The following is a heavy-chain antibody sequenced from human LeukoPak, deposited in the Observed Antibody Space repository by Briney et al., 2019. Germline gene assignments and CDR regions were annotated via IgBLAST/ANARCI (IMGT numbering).Heavy chain of an antibody. CDR1: GFTLSSYA. V-gene: IGHV3-23*01. Sequence: GGSLRLSCAASGFTLSSYAMSWVRQGPGKGLEWVSAISVSGNTYHADSVKGRFTISRDSSKNTLYLQMNSLRAGAAAVYYCAKAPVTTCSGAYCYPFDYWSQGTLVTVFS. J-gene: IGHJ4*02. D-gene: IGHD2-15*01. CDR3: AKAPVTTCSGAYCYPFDY. CDR2: ISVSGNT.